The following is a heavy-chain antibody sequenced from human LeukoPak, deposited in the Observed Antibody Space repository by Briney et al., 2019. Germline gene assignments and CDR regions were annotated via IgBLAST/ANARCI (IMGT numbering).Heavy chain of an antibody. Sequence: GGSLRLSCAASGFTFSSYAMSWVRQAPGKGLEWVSAISGSGGSTYYADSVKGRFTISRDKSKNTLYLQMNSLRAEDTAVYYCAKGGGSGWYLDYWGQGTLVTVSS. D-gene: IGHD6-19*01. CDR3: AKGGGSGWYLDY. J-gene: IGHJ4*02. CDR1: GFTFSSYA. CDR2: ISGSGGST. V-gene: IGHV3-23*01.